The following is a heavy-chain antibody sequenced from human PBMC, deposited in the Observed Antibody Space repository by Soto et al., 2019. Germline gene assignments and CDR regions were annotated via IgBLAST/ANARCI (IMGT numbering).Heavy chain of an antibody. J-gene: IGHJ3*02. CDR1: GFTFSSYG. CDR2: ISSSSSYI. CDR3: ARALSSTRAHAFDI. Sequence: GGSQILSCAASGFTFSSYGMNWVRQAPGKGLEWVSSISSSSSYIYYADSVKGRFTISRDNAKNSLYLQMNSLRAEDTAVYYCARALSSTRAHAFDIWGQGTMVTVSS. D-gene: IGHD2-2*01. V-gene: IGHV3-21*01.